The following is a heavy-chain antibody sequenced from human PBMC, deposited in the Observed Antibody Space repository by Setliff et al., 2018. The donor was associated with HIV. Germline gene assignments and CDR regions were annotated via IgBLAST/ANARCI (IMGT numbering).Heavy chain of an antibody. V-gene: IGHV4-34*01. CDR2: INHSRAT. J-gene: IGHJ5*02. CDR3: VRGGDSSSWYWGRWFDP. D-gene: IGHD6-13*01. CDR1: GASFSDYY. Sequence: SETLSLTCAVYGASFSDYYWSWVRQPPGKGLEWIGEINHSRATNYNPSLQSRLTVSVDTSRNQFSLKLSSVTAADTAMYYCVRGGDSSSWYWGRWFDPWGQGTLVTVSS.